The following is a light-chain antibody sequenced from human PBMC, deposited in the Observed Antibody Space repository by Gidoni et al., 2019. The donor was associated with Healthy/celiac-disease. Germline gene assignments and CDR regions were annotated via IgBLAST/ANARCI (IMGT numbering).Light chain of an antibody. CDR2: AAS. V-gene: IGKV1-9*01. CDR1: QGISSY. J-gene: IGKJ2*01. Sequence: LFTPSPSSLSASVGDRVTITCRASQGISSYLAWYQQKPGKAPKLLIYAASTLQSGVPSRFSGSGSGTDFTLTISSLQPEDFATYYCQQLNSYPRTFGQGTKLEIK. CDR3: QQLNSYPRT.